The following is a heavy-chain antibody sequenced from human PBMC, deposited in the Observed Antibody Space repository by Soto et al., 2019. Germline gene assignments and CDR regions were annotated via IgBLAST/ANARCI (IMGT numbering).Heavy chain of an antibody. CDR2: IYPSDSDT. Sequence: GESLKISCKTSGYTFTTYWVGWVRQRPGEGLEWMGFIYPSDSDTRYSPSFQGHVMFSVDKSLETAYLEWSSLKTSDTAVYFCARRAGVMVPFDYWGQGTQVTVSS. CDR1: GYTFTTYW. CDR3: ARRAGVMVPFDY. J-gene: IGHJ4*02. V-gene: IGHV5-51*01. D-gene: IGHD3-16*01.